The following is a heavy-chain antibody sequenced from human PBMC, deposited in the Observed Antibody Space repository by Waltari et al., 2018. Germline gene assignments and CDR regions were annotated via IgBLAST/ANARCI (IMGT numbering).Heavy chain of an antibody. CDR1: GFTCSGNW. J-gene: IGHJ4*02. D-gene: IGHD3-3*01. CDR2: IKEDGSKK. V-gene: IGHV3-7*01. CDR3: VRHGFWNFDF. Sequence: EVQLVESGGGLVHPGGSLRLSCAGSGFTCSGNWLAWVRQASGKGLEWVANIKEDGSKKNYVDSVEGRFTISRDNAKNSLYLQMNSLRAEDTALYYCVRHGFWNFDFWGQGTLVTVSS.